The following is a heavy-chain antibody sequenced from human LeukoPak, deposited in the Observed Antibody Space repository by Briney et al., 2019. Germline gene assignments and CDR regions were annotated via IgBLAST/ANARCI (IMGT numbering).Heavy chain of an antibody. CDR3: ASGTQAVTFGGVIVNNPDY. CDR1: GFTFSSYS. CDR2: ISSSSSYI. D-gene: IGHD3-16*02. J-gene: IGHJ4*02. Sequence: PGGSLRLSCAASGFTFSSYSMNWVRQAPGKGLEWVSSISSSSSYIYYADSVKGRFTISRDNGKSSLYLQMNSLRAEDTAVYHCASGTQAVTFGGVIVNNPDYWGQGTLVTVSS. V-gene: IGHV3-21*01.